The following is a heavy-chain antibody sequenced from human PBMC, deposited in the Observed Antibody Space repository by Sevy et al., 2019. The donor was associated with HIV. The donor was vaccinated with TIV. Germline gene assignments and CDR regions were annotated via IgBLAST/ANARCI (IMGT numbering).Heavy chain of an antibody. D-gene: IGHD1-26*01. V-gene: IGHV3-74*01. CDR3: ARVEFSGSYSTDF. Sequence: GGSLRLSCAASGFTFSSYWMHWVRQAPGKGLVWVSGISADGSRTVYEDSVKGRFTISRDNAKNTLYLQMNSLRVEDTSVYYCARVEFSGSYSTDFWGQGTLVTVSS. CDR2: ISADGSRT. J-gene: IGHJ4*02. CDR1: GFTFSSYW.